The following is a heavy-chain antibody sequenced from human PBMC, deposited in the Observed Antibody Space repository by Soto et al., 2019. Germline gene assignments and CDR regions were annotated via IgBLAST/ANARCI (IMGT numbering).Heavy chain of an antibody. J-gene: IGHJ5*01. D-gene: IGHD6-13*01. Sequence: QLLLQESGPGLVKPSETLSLTCSVSGDSISSSTYCWGWIRQPPGKGLEWIGSKYYTGTSHYNPSLNSRVTISVDTSNNQFSLKVTSMTAADTAVYYCARHRDPGYSSSWFNSWGQGTLVIVSS. V-gene: IGHV4-39*01. CDR1: GDSISSSTYC. CDR3: ARHRDPGYSSSWFNS. CDR2: KYYTGTS.